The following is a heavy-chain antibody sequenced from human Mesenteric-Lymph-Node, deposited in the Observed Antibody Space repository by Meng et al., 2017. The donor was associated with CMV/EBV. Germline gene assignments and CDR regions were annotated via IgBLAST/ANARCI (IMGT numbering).Heavy chain of an antibody. CDR2: INWNGGST. D-gene: IGHD4-23*01. Sequence: GESLKISCAASGFIFDDYGMNWVRQVPGKGLEWVSGINWNGGSTGYAEFVKGRFTISRDDAKNSLYLQMNSLRAEDTALYYCARDLDYGGNRAMGALDMWGQGTMVTVSS. J-gene: IGHJ3*02. CDR1: GFIFDDYG. CDR3: ARDLDYGGNRAMGALDM. V-gene: IGHV3-20*04.